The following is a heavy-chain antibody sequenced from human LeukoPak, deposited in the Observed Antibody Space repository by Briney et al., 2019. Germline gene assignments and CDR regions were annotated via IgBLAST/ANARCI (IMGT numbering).Heavy chain of an antibody. CDR2: ISWNSGSI. CDR1: RLTFVDYA. V-gene: IGHV3-9*01. J-gene: IGHJ3*02. D-gene: IGHD1-1*01. Sequence: GGSLRLSFAASRLTFVDYAMHWVGQAPGRGLEWVSGISWNSGSIGYADSVKGRFTISRDNAKNSLYLQMNGLRAEDTAIFYCAKSLITSATGTGRAFHIWGQGTRVTVSS. CDR3: AKSLITSATGTGRAFHI.